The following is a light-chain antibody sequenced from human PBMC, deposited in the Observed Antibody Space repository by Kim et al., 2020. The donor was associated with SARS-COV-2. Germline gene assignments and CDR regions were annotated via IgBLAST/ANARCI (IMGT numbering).Light chain of an antibody. CDR2: GVT. V-gene: IGLV2-14*01. CDR3: SSYTSSSTYV. CDR1: SSDVGGYNY. J-gene: IGLJ1*01. Sequence: QSALTQPASVSGSPGQSITISCTGTSSDVGGYNYVSWYQQYPGKAPKLLIYGVTNRPSGISNRFSGAKSGNTASLTISGLQGEDEADFYCSSYTSSSTYVFGSGTKVTVL.